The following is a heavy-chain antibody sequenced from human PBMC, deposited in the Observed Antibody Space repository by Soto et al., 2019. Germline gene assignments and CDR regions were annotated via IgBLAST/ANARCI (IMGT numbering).Heavy chain of an antibody. Sequence: GGSLRLSCAASGFTFSNAWMNWVRQAPGKGLEWVGRIKSKTDDGTTDYAAPVKGRFTISRDDSKNTLYLQMNSLKTEDTAVYYCTTLVHYYESRPQEDWGQGPPVTVPS. CDR1: GFTFSNAW. V-gene: IGHV3-15*07. CDR3: TTLVHYYESRPQED. CDR2: IKSKTDDGTT. J-gene: IGHJ4*03. D-gene: IGHD3-22*01.